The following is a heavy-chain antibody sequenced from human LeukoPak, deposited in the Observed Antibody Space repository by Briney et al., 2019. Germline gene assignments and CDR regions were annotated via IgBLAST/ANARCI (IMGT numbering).Heavy chain of an antibody. CDR1: GGTFSSYA. CDR2: IIPIFGTA. V-gene: IGHV1-69*01. D-gene: IGHD1-26*01. Sequence: SVKVSCKASGGTFSSYAISWVRQAPGHGLEWMGGIIPIFGTANYAQKFQGRVTITADESTSTAYMELSSLRSEDTAVYYCARDGMSGSYLGVDYWGQGTLVTVSS. J-gene: IGHJ4*02. CDR3: ARDGMSGSYLGVDY.